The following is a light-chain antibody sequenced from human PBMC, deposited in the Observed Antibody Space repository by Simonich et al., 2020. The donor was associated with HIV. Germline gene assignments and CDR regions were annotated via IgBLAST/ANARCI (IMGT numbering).Light chain of an antibody. J-gene: IGLJ3*02. CDR3: QSYDSSLSGSQV. V-gene: IGLV1-40*01. CDR1: SSNIGAGYD. Sequence: QSVLTQPPSVSGAPGQRVTISCTGSSSNIGAGYDVHWYQQLPGTAPKLLIYDNSNRPSVVPDRFSGSKSGTSASLAITGLQAEDEADYYCQSYDSSLSGSQVFGGGTKLTVL. CDR2: DNS.